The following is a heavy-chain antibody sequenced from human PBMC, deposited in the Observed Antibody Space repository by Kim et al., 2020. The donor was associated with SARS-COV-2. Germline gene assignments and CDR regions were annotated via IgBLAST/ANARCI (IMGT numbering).Heavy chain of an antibody. D-gene: IGHD3-22*01. V-gene: IGHV4-34*01. Sequence: KRRVTISVDTSKNQFSLKLSSVTAADTAVYYCARRSYDSSGYYSKLSFRYWGQGTLVTVSS. CDR3: ARRSYDSSGYYSKLSFRY. J-gene: IGHJ4*02.